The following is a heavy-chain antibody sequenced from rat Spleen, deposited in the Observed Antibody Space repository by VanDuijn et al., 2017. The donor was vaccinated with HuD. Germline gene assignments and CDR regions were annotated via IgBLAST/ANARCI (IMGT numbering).Heavy chain of an antibody. Sequence: EVQLQESGPGLVKPSQSLSLTCSVTGYSITSNFWGWIRKFPGNKMEWMGYISSSGTTTYNPSLKSRFSMTRETSKNQFFLQLQSVTTEDTATYYCARRRGQVYNNYFDYWGQGVMVTVSS. V-gene: IGHV3-1*01. CDR2: ISSSGTT. J-gene: IGHJ2*01. D-gene: IGHD1-10*01. CDR1: GYSITSNF. CDR3: ARRRGQVYNNYFDY.